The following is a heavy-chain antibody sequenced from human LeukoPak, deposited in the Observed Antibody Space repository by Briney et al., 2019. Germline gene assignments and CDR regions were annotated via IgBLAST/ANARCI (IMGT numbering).Heavy chain of an antibody. CDR1: GFTFSSYW. CDR2: INQHGTDK. CDR3: ARGWDY. D-gene: IGHD5-24*01. V-gene: IGHV3-7*02. J-gene: IGHJ4*02. Sequence: GGSLRLSCAASGFTFSSYWMSWVRQAPGKGLEWVANINQHGTDKYYVDSVRGRFTISRDNAKNSLYLQMNSLRAEDTAVYYCARGWDYWGQGTLVTVSS.